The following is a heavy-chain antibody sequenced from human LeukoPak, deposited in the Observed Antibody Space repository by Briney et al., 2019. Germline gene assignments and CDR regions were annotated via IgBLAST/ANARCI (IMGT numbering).Heavy chain of an antibody. CDR1: GGSISSYY. D-gene: IGHD2-2*02. J-gene: IGHJ4*02. V-gene: IGHV4-59*04. CDR2: IYYSGST. CDR3: ARDLPLYCSSTSCYTI. Sequence: SETLSLTCTVSGGSISSYYWSWIRQPPGKGLEWIGYIYYSGSTYYNPSLKSRVTISVDTSKNQFSLKLSSVTAADTAVYYCARDLPLYCSSTSCYTIWGQGTLVTVSS.